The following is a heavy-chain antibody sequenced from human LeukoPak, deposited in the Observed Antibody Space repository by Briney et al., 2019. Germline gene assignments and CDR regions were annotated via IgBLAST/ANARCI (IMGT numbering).Heavy chain of an antibody. V-gene: IGHV3-23*01. J-gene: IGHJ6*02. CDR2: ISGSGGST. D-gene: IGHD6-6*01. Sequence: PGGSLRLSCAASGFTFSSYAMSWVRQAPGKGLEWVSAISGSGGSTYYADSVKGRFTISRDNSKNTLYLQMNSLRAEDTAVYYCAKDRIAARHCYYYGMDVWGQGTTVTVSS. CDR3: AKDRIAARHCYYYGMDV. CDR1: GFTFSSYA.